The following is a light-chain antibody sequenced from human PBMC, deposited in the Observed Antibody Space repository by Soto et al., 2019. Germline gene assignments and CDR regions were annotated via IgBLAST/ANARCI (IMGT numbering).Light chain of an antibody. CDR1: SSDVGGYNY. Sequence: ALTQPASVAGSPGQSITISCTGTSSDVGGYNYVSWYQQHPGKAPKLMIYEVSNRPSGVSNRFCGSKSGNTASLTISGLQAEDEADYYCSSYTSSSTRVFGTGTKVTVL. CDR2: EVS. CDR3: SSYTSSSTRV. J-gene: IGLJ1*01. V-gene: IGLV2-14*01.